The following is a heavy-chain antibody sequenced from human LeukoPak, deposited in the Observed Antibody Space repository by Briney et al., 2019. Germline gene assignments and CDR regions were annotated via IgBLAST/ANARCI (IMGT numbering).Heavy chain of an antibody. CDR2: INGDGRHT. CDR3: ARGTSDWPGVDY. V-gene: IGHV3-74*01. CDR1: GFTFSSYG. J-gene: IGHJ4*02. Sequence: GRSLRLSCAASGFTFSSYGMHWVRQAPGKGLVWVSHINGDGRHTGYADSVKGRFTISRDNAKDTVYLQMNGLRAEDTAVYYCARGTSDWPGVDYWGQGTLVTVSS. D-gene: IGHD6-19*01.